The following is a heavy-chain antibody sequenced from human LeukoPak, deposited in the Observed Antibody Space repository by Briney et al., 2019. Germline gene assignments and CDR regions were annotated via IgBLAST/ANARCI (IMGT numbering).Heavy chain of an antibody. CDR1: QFSFTNNW. Sequence: GGSLRLPGVGSQFSFTNNWMHWVRQVPGKGLMWVSRISRDGTVTDYADSVKGRFAISRDNAKNTLYLEMNSLRGEDTGLFYCVREVGAPGSFDICSQRSLVTVSS. CDR3: VREVGAPGSFDI. V-gene: IGHV3-74*01. D-gene: IGHD1-26*01. CDR2: ISRDGTVT. J-gene: IGHJ3*02.